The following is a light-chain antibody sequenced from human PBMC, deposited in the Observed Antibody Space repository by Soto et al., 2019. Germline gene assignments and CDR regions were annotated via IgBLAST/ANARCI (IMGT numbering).Light chain of an antibody. CDR2: EVS. CDR1: SSDVGGYNY. J-gene: IGLJ3*02. CDR3: SSYTSSSTRVWV. Sequence: QSVLTQPASVSGSPGQSITISCTGTSSDVGGYNYVSWYQQHPSKAPKLMIYEVSNRASGVSNRCSGSKSGNTASLTISGLQAEDEADYYCSSYTSSSTRVWVFGGGTKLTVL. V-gene: IGLV2-14*01.